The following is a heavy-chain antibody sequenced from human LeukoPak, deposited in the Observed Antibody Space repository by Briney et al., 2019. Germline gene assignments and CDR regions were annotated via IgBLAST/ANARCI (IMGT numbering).Heavy chain of an antibody. V-gene: IGHV1-69*13. CDR2: FTPFFGTA. CDR3: ARGGLPGIAAAFDY. D-gene: IGHD6-13*01. Sequence: GASVKVSFTASGDTFSSYVISWVRQAPGQGLEWMGGFTPFFGTANYAQKFQGRVTITADESTSTAYMELSSLRSEDTAVYYCARGGLPGIAAAFDYWGQGTLVTVSS. J-gene: IGHJ4*02. CDR1: GDTFSSYV.